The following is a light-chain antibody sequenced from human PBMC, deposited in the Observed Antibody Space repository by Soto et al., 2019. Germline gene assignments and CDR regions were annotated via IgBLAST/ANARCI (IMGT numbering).Light chain of an antibody. J-gene: IGLJ2*01. Sequence: TVVTQEPSFSVSPGGTVTLTCGLSSGSVSTSYYPSWYQQTPGQAPRTLIYSTNTRSSGVPDRFSCSILGNKAALTITGAQADDKSDYYCVLYMGSGISIYGGGTNATVL. CDR2: STN. CDR1: SGSVSTSYY. V-gene: IGLV8-61*01. CDR3: VLYMGSGISI.